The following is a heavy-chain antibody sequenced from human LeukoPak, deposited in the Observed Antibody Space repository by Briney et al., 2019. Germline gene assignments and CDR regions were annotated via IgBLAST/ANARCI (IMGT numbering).Heavy chain of an antibody. J-gene: IGHJ6*02. CDR1: GFAFNNAW. V-gene: IGHV3-15*01. CDR3: TRGSQSDYYYGMDV. Sequence: GESLRLSCAASGFAFNNAWMSWVRQAPGKGLEWIGRIKSKSYGGAADYAAPVKGRFTISRDDSINRLYLQMNSLKSEDTAVYYCTRGSQSDYYYGMDVWGQGTTVTVSS. CDR2: IKSKSYGGAA.